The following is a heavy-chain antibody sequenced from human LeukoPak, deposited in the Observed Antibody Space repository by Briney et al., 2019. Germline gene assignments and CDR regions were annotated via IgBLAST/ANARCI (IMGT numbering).Heavy chain of an antibody. CDR1: GGSFSGYY. V-gene: IGHV4-34*01. D-gene: IGHD1-26*01. CDR2: INHSGST. CDR3: ARGCCLGVGAFDWFDP. Sequence: SETLSLTCAVYGGSFSGYYWSWIRQPPGKGLEWIGEINHSGSTNYNPSLKSRVTISVNTSKNQFSLKLSSVTAADTAVYYCARGCCLGVGAFDWFDPWGQGTLVTVSS. J-gene: IGHJ5*02.